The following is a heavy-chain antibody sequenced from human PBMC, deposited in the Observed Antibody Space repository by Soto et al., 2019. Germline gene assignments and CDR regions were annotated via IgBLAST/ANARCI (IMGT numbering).Heavy chain of an antibody. CDR3: ARTVVPAAIPRPYYYYYGMDV. V-gene: IGHV1-69*01. CDR1: GGTFSSYA. CDR2: IIPIFGTA. Sequence: QVQLVQSGAEVKKPGSSVKVSCTASGGTFSSYAISWVRQAPGQGLEWMGGIIPIFGTANYAQKFQGRVTITADESTSTAYMELSSLRSEDTAVYYCARTVVPAAIPRPYYYYYGMDVWGQGTTVTVSS. D-gene: IGHD2-2*02. J-gene: IGHJ6*02.